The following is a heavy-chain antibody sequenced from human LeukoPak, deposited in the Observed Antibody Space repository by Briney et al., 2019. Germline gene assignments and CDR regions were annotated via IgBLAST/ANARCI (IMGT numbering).Heavy chain of an antibody. D-gene: IGHD3-10*01. Sequence: RRASVKISCKASGYTFTGYYMHWVRQAPGQGLEWMGWINPNSGGTNYAQKFQGRVTMTRDTSISTAYMELSRLRSDDTAVYYCASRPRKLLWFGELGFMDVWGQGTTVTVSS. J-gene: IGHJ6*02. CDR2: INPNSGGT. CDR1: GYTFTGYY. CDR3: ASRPRKLLWFGELGFMDV. V-gene: IGHV1-2*02.